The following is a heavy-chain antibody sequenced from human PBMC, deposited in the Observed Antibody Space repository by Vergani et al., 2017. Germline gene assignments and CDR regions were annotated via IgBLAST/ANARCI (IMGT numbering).Heavy chain of an antibody. D-gene: IGHD3-9*01. CDR1: GFTFDDYG. CDR3: ARSKPLRYFDWLLDELDY. Sequence: EVQLVESGGGVVRPGGSLRLSCAASGFTFDDYGMSWVRQAPGKGLEWVSGINWNGGSTGYADSVKGRFTISRDNAKNSLYLQMNSLRAEDTALYYCARSKPLRYFDWLLDELDYWGQGTLVTVSS. J-gene: IGHJ4*02. CDR2: INWNGGST. V-gene: IGHV3-20*04.